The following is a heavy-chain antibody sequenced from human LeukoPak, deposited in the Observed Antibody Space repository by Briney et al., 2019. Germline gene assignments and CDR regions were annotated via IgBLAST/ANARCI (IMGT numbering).Heavy chain of an antibody. V-gene: IGHV5-51*01. CDR1: GYSFTNYC. Sequence: GESLKISCKGSGYSFTNYCNVWVRQLPGKGREWMGIIYPGDCDTKYSPSFQGHTTISADKSISTPFLQRSSLTAADTALYYTTREAAVNNVAARFDSWGQGTLVAVSS. CDR3: TREAAVNNVAARFDS. J-gene: IGHJ5*01. CDR2: IYPGDCDT. D-gene: IGHD2/OR15-2a*01.